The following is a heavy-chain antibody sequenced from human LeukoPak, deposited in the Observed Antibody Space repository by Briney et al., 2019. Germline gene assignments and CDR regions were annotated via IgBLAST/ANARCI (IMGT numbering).Heavy chain of an antibody. D-gene: IGHD1-14*01. CDR3: ARGPRNDP. J-gene: IGHJ5*02. CDR2: VHPNGGNT. Sequence: GASVKVSCKTSGYPFTTWEINWVRQAAGQGLEWMGWVHPNGGNTAYAQKFQGRVTMIRDTSISTAYMELSGLTSDDTAVYFCARGPRNDPWGQGTLVTVSS. V-gene: IGHV1-8*01. CDR1: GYPFTTWE.